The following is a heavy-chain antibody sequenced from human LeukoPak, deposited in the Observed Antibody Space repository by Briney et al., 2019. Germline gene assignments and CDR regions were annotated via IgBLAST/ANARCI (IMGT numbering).Heavy chain of an antibody. V-gene: IGHV3-23*01. J-gene: IGHJ4*02. D-gene: IGHD3-10*01. Sequence: DSVKGRFTISRDNSKNTLSLQMNSLKAEDTAIYYCAKDAGGAGASTFDYWGQGTLVTVSS. CDR3: AKDAGGAGASTFDY.